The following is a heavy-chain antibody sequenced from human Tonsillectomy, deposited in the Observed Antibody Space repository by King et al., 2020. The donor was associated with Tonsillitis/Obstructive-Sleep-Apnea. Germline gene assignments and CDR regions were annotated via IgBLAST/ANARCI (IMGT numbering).Heavy chain of an antibody. V-gene: IGHV1-2*02. J-gene: IGHJ6*02. CDR2: INPNSGGT. CDR1: GYTFTGYY. CDR3: AREVWSGYYAGSYYGMDV. Sequence: VQLVESGPEVKKPGASVKVSCKASGYTFTGYYMHWVRQAPGQGLEWMGWINPNSGGTNYAQKFQGRVTMTRDRSISTAYMELSRLRSDDTAVYYCAREVWSGYYAGSYYGMDVWGQGTTVTVSS. D-gene: IGHD3-3*01.